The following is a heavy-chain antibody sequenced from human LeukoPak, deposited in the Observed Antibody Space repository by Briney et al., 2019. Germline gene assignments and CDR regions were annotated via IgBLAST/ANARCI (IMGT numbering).Heavy chain of an antibody. V-gene: IGHV1-18*01. CDR3: ARDNGGAYYFDTSAYYHNDAFDI. CDR1: GYTFTSFG. D-gene: IGHD3-22*01. Sequence: ASVKVSCKASGYTFTSFGISWLRQAPGQGLEWMGWISARNGNINYAQKFQGRVTVTTDTSTSTAYMELRSLRSDDTAVYYCARDNGGAYYFDTSAYYHNDAFDIWGQGTMVTVSS. CDR2: ISARNGNI. J-gene: IGHJ3*02.